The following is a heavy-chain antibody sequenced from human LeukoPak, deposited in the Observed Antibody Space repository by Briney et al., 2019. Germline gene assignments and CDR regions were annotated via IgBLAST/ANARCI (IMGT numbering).Heavy chain of an antibody. CDR1: GGSINSHY. CDR3: ARVDLGGSGYFFDL. CDR2: ISYTGSA. D-gene: IGHD3-22*01. J-gene: IGHJ4*02. Sequence: KPSETLSLTCTVSGGSINSHYWGWIRQPPGKVLEYIGYISYTGSAIYSPSLESRVTISIDTSKKQFSLNLRSVNTADTAVYYCARVDLGGSGYFFDLWGQGALVTVSS. V-gene: IGHV4-59*11.